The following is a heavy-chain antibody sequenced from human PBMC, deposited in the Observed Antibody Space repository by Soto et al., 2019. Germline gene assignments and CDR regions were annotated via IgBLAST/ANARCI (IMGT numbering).Heavy chain of an antibody. CDR1: GFSFTNYA. Sequence: GGSLRLSCAASGFSFTNYAVTWVRQAPGKGLEWVAVISYDGSNKYYADSVKVRFTISRDNSKDTLYLQMNSLRAEDTAVYYCAKERGGGYCSSTSCYGPYYYYYGMDVWGQGTTVTVSS. CDR2: ISYDGSNK. CDR3: AKERGGGYCSSTSCYGPYYYYYGMDV. J-gene: IGHJ6*02. V-gene: IGHV3-30*18. D-gene: IGHD2-2*03.